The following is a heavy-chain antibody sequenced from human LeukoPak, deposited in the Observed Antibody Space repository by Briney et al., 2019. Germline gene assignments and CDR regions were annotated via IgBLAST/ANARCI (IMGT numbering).Heavy chain of an antibody. J-gene: IGHJ4*02. Sequence: SVKVSCKACGGTLSSYAISWVRQAPGQGLEWMGGIIPIFGTANYAQKFQGRVTITADESTSTAYMELSSLRSEDTAVYYCARGSVAVAGTRALDYWGQGTLATVSS. V-gene: IGHV1-69*13. D-gene: IGHD6-19*01. CDR2: IIPIFGTA. CDR1: GGTLSSYA. CDR3: ARGSVAVAGTRALDY.